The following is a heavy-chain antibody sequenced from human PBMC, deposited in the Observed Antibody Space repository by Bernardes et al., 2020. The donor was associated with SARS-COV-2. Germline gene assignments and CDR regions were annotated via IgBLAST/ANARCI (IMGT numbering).Heavy chain of an antibody. D-gene: IGHD4-17*01. V-gene: IGHV3-23*01. J-gene: IGHJ4*01. CDR2: ITYNGGVI. CDR3: ARDYPDYLQNKAFDY. Sequence: GSLRLSCAASGFTFNNYAMNWVRQAPGKGLEWVSKITYNGGVIHYTNSVKGRFTISRDNSRNTLSLEMNSLRAEDTAVYYCARDYPDYLQNKAFDYWG. CDR1: GFTFNNYA.